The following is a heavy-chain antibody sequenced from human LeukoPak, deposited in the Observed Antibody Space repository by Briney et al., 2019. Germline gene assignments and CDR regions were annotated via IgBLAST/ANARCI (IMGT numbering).Heavy chain of an antibody. CDR3: ARDSSSWVYYYYYYGMDV. Sequence: GGSLRLSCAASGFTFSSYAMSWVRQAPGKGLEWVSAISGSGGSTYYADSVKGRFTISRDNSKNTLYLQMNSLRAEDTAVYYCARDSSSWVYYYYYYGMDVWGQGTTVTVSS. CDR1: GFTFSSYA. CDR2: ISGSGGST. V-gene: IGHV3-23*01. J-gene: IGHJ6*02. D-gene: IGHD6-13*01.